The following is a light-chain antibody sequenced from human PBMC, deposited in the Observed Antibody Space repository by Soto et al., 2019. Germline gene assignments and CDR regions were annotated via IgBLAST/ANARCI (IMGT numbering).Light chain of an antibody. V-gene: IGLV1-40*01. J-gene: IGLJ2*01. CDR3: QSYDSSLSSSVL. CDR2: GNS. Sequence: QSVLTQPPSVSGAPGQRVTISCTGSSSNIGAGYDVHWYQQLPGTAPKLLIYGNSNRPSGVPDRFSGSKSGTSASLAITGLQPEDEADYYCQSYDSSLSSSVLFGGGTQLTVL. CDR1: SSNIGAGYD.